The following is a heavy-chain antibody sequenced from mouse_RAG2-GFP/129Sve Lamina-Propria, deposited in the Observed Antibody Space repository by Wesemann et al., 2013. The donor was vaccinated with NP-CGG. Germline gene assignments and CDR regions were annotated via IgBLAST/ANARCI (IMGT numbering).Heavy chain of an antibody. V-gene: IGHV5-17*01. Sequence: EVQLVESGGGLVKPGGSRKLSCAASGFTFSDYGMHWVRQAPEKGLEWVAYISSGSSTIYYADTVKGRFTISRDNAKNTLFLQMTSLRSEDTAMYYCARRDSFAYWGQGTLVTVSA. J-gene: IGHJ3*01. D-gene: IGHD3-3*01. CDR3: ARRDSFAY. CDR1: GFTFSDYG. CDR2: ISSGSSTI.